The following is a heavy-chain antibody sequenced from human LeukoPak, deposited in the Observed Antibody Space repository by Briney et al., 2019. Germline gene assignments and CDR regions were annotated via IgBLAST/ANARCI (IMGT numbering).Heavy chain of an antibody. CDR3: ARSIAIIHHDY. D-gene: IGHD6-6*01. J-gene: IGHJ4*02. CDR2: IKQDGSEK. V-gene: IGHV3-7*01. Sequence: GGSLRLSGAASGLTFSSFWMSWVRQAPGKGLEWVANIKQDGSEKHYVDSVKGRFTISRDNAKNSLYLQMNSLGAEDAAVYYCARSIAIIHHDYWGQGTLVTVSS. CDR1: GLTFSSFW.